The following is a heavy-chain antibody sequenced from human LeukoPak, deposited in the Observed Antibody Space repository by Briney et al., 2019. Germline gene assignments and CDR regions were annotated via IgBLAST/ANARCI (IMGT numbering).Heavy chain of an antibody. V-gene: IGHV4-4*02. Sequence: SETLSLTCGVSGVSITTTNWWSWVRQPPGQGLEWIGEIHLSGRTNYNPSLNSRVTLALDTSKNHLSLSLTSVTAADTAVYYCSRENGALSPFGYWGQGTLVTVPS. CDR1: GVSITTTNW. CDR3: SRENGALSPFGY. J-gene: IGHJ4*02. D-gene: IGHD2-8*01. CDR2: IHLSGRT.